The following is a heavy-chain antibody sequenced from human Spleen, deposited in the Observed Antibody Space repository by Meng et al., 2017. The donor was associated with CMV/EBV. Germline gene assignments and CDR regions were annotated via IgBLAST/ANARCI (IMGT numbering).Heavy chain of an antibody. D-gene: IGHD6-19*01. CDR1: GYTFTGYH. V-gene: IGHV1-2*02. Sequence: ASVKVSCKASGYTFTGYHMHWVRQAPGQGLEWVGWINTNTGSTNYAQKFQVRVTMTRDTSITTAYMEFNRLTSDDSAVYYCARASGWSSVTQSLEYWGQRTLVTVSS. CDR3: ARASGWSSVTQSLEY. J-gene: IGHJ4*02. CDR2: INTNTGST.